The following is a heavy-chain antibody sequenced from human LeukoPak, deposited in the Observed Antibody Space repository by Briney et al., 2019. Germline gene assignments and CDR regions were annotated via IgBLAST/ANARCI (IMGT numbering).Heavy chain of an antibody. D-gene: IGHD3-3*01. CDR2: ISGSGGST. Sequence: LXXSXXASGFXFXSYAMSWVRQAPGKGLEWVSAISGSGGSTYYADSVKGRFTISRDNSKNTLYLQMNSLRAEDTAVYYCAKLITIFGVVPPEGGMDVWGQGTTVTVSS. V-gene: IGHV3-23*01. J-gene: IGHJ6*02. CDR1: GFXFXSYA. CDR3: AKLITIFGVVPPEGGMDV.